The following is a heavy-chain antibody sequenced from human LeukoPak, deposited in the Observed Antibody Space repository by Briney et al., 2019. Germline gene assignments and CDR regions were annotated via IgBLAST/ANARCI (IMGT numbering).Heavy chain of an antibody. D-gene: IGHD6-13*01. V-gene: IGHV3-9*01. Sequence: PGGSLRLSCAASGFTFDDYAMHWVRQAPGKGLEWVSGISWNSGSIGYADSVKGRFTISRDNAKNSLYLQMNSLRAEDTALYYCAKDRGRGSGIEAAAGRDWFDPWGQGTLVTVSS. CDR3: AKDRGRGSGIEAAAGRDWFDP. CDR1: GFTFDDYA. CDR2: ISWNSGSI. J-gene: IGHJ5*02.